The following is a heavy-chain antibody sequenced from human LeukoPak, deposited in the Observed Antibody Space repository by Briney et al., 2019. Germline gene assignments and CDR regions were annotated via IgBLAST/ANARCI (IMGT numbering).Heavy chain of an antibody. D-gene: IGHD4-23*01. CDR3: ARERLSPGKGFDY. J-gene: IGHJ4*02. CDR2: INPNSGGT. CDR1: GYTFTGYY. Sequence: ASVKVSCKASGYTFTGYYIHWVRQTPGQGFEWMGWINPNSGGTNYAQKFQGWVTMTRDTSISTAYMELSRLRSDDTAVYYCARERLSPGKGFDYWGQGTLVTVSS. V-gene: IGHV1-2*04.